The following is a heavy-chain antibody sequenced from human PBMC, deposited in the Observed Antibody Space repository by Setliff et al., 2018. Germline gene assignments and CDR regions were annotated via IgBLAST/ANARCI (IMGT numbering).Heavy chain of an antibody. J-gene: IGHJ4*02. V-gene: IGHV3-7*01. CDR2: INPDGSEK. Sequence: GGSLRLSCGASGFTYNNDWVSWVRQAPGKGLEWLASINPDGSEKYYVDSVKGRFTISRDNAKDSLSLQMNSLRTEDTAVYYCFGAGTCSYWGQGTLVTVSS. D-gene: IGHD3-10*01. CDR1: GFTYNNDW. CDR3: FGAGTCSY.